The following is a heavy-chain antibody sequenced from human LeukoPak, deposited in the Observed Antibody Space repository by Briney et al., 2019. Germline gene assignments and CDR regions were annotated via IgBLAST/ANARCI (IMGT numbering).Heavy chain of an antibody. Sequence: ASETLSLTCTVSGYSISSGYYWGWIRPPPGKGLEWIGSIYHSGRTKYNPSLKSPVTISVDTSKNQFSLKLSSVTAADTAVYYCAREFDSSGYYVDYWGQGTLVTVSS. CDR1: GYSISSGYY. CDR3: AREFDSSGYYVDY. J-gene: IGHJ4*02. V-gene: IGHV4-38-2*02. D-gene: IGHD3-22*01. CDR2: IYHSGRT.